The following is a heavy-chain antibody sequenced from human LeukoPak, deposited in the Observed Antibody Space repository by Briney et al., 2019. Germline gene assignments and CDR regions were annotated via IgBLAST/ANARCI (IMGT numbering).Heavy chain of an antibody. D-gene: IGHD6-13*01. V-gene: IGHV3-21*01. CDR3: ARDGWQQLVLAAGDYGMDV. CDR2: ISSSSSYI. J-gene: IGHJ6*02. Sequence: GGSLRLSCAASGFTFSSYSMNWVRQAPGKGLEWVSSISSSSSYIYYADSVKGRFTISRDNAKNSLYLQMNSLRAEDTAVYYCARDGWQQLVLAAGDYGMDVWGQGTTVTVSS. CDR1: GFTFSSYS.